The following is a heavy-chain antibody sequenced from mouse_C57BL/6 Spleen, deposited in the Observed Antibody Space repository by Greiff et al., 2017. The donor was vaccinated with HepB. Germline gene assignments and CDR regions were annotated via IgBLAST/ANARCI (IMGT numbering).Heavy chain of an antibody. CDR3: ARVLGGYYAMDY. CDR2: ISYDGSN. CDR1: GYSITSGYY. Sequence: EVQLVESGPGLVKPSQSLSLTCSVTGYSITSGYYWNWIRQFPGNKLEWMGYISYDGSNNYNPSLKNRISITRDTSKNQFFLKLNSVTTEDTATYYCARVLGGYYAMDYWGQGTSVTVSS. V-gene: IGHV3-6*01. J-gene: IGHJ4*01. D-gene: IGHD3-1*01.